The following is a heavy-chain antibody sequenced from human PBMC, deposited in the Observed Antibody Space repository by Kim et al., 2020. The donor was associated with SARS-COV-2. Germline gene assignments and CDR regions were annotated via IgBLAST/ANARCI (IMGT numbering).Heavy chain of an antibody. CDR2: INHSGST. CDR3: ARGLGGKGYSSSSGYYYYMFV. Sequence: SETLSLTCAVYGGSFSGYYWRWIRQPPGKGLEWIGEINHSGSTNYNPTLKSRVTISVDTSKNQFSLKLNSVTAADTAVYYCARGLGGKGYSSSSGYYYYMFVSGKGTTVTVSS. J-gene: IGHJ6*03. V-gene: IGHV4-34*01. D-gene: IGHD6-6*01. CDR1: GGSFSGYY.